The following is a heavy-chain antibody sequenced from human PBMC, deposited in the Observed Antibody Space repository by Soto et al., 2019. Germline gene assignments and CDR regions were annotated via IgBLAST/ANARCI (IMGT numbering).Heavy chain of an antibody. CDR1: GFTFTSSA. J-gene: IGHJ4*02. Sequence: ASVKVSCKASGFTFTSSAMQWVRQARGQRLEWIGWIVVGSGNTNYAQKFQERVTITRDMSTSTAYMELSSLRSEDTAVYYCAAELPGYSSSWATFDYWGQGTLVTVSS. CDR2: IVVGSGNT. D-gene: IGHD6-13*01. CDR3: AAELPGYSSSWATFDY. V-gene: IGHV1-58*02.